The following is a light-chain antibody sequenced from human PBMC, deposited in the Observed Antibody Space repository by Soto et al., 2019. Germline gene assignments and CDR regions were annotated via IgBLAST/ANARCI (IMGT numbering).Light chain of an antibody. Sequence: EVVLTQSPATLSVSPGDRATLSCRASQSVSRNLAWYQQKPGQAPRLLIYGASTRATGVPARFSGRGSATEVTPPISSLQAEGVSVYYCQPDCYLPPGTFCQGTKLEI. CDR1: QSVSRN. CDR3: QPDCYLPPGT. V-gene: IGKV3-15*01. J-gene: IGKJ2*01. CDR2: GAS.